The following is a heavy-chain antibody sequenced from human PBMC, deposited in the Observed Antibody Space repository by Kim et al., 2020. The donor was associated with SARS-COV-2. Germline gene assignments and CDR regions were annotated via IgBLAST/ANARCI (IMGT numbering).Heavy chain of an antibody. CDR2: IYYSGST. V-gene: IGHV4-59*13. CDR1: GGSISSYY. Sequence: SETLSLTCTVSGGSISSYYWSWIRQPPGKGLEWIGYIYYSGSTNYNPSLKSRVTISVDTSKNQFSLKLSSVTAADTAVYYCARGVAATLSIWGQGTLVTVSS. CDR3: ARGVAATLSI. J-gene: IGHJ4*02. D-gene: IGHD2-15*01.